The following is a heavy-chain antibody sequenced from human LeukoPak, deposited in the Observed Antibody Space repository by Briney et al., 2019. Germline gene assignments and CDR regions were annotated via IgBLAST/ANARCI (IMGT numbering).Heavy chain of an antibody. D-gene: IGHD5-24*01. Sequence: SETLSLTCTVSGGSISSSSYYWGWIRQPPGKGLEWIGCIYYSGSTYYNPSLKSRVTISVDTSKNQFSLKLSSVTAADTAVYYCARQAGDGYNHDYWGQGTLVTVSS. V-gene: IGHV4-39*01. CDR2: IYYSGST. CDR1: GGSISSSSYY. J-gene: IGHJ4*02. CDR3: ARQAGDGYNHDY.